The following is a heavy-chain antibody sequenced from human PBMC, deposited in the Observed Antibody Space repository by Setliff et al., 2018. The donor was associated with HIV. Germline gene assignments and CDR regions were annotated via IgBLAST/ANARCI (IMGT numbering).Heavy chain of an antibody. J-gene: IGHJ1*01. V-gene: IGHV1-2*02. CDR3: ARVVVRGVTFIAEYFQH. D-gene: IGHD3-10*01. Sequence: ASVKVSCKASGYTFTGYYMHWVRQAPGQGLEWMGWINPNNGGTNYAQEFQGRVTMTRDTSISTAYMEVSRLRSDDTAVYYCARVVVRGVTFIAEYFQHWGQGTLVTVSS. CDR2: INPNNGGT. CDR1: GYTFTGYY.